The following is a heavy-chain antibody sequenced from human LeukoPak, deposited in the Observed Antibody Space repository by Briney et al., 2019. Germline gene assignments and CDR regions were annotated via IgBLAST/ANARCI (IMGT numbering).Heavy chain of an antibody. CDR1: GFTFSSYG. Sequence: GGSLRLSCAASGFTFSSYGMDWVRQAPGKGLEWVSYISSNTRTISYANSVKGRFTISRDSGQNSLFLQMNSLRAEDTAVYYCTRGGAARPDYWGQGTLVTVSS. CDR3: TRGGAARPDY. J-gene: IGHJ4*02. CDR2: ISSNTRTI. D-gene: IGHD6-6*01. V-gene: IGHV3-48*01.